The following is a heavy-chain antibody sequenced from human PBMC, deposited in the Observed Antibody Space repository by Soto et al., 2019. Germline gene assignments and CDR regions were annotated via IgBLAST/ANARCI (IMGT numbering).Heavy chain of an antibody. V-gene: IGHV3-72*01. CDR1: GFTFSDHY. J-gene: IGHJ4*02. D-gene: IGHD1-26*01. Sequence: GGSLRLSCAASGFTFSDHYMDWVRQAPGKGLEWVGRTRNKANSYTTEYAASVKGRFTISRDESKNSLYLQMNSLKTEDTAVYYCARVYSGNYFFDYWGQGTLVTVSS. CDR3: ARVYSGNYFFDY. CDR2: TRNKANSYTT.